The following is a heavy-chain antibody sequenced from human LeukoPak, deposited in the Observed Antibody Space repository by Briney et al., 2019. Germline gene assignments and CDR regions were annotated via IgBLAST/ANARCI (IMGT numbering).Heavy chain of an antibody. CDR3: AKDPIFSGSYGVFDS. D-gene: IGHD1-26*01. Sequence: GGSLRLSCVVSEFTFSSCAMSWVRQAPGKGLEWVSTIIDSGNSIYYADSVEGRFTISRDNSKDTLYLQMDSLRAGDTAVYYCAKDPIFSGSYGVFDSWGQGTLVTVSS. CDR1: EFTFSSCA. V-gene: IGHV3-23*01. CDR2: IIDSGNSI. J-gene: IGHJ4*02.